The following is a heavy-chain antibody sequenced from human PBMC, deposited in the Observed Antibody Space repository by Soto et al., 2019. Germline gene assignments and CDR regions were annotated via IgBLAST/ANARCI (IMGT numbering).Heavy chain of an antibody. CDR2: ISYDGTNK. J-gene: IGHJ5*02. CDR3: VIELHPSSYSDFRTQRSFD. Sequence: GGSLRLSCAASGFNFSSSVMHWVRQAPGKGLEWVSVISYDGTNKYYADSVKGRFTISRDNSKNTLYLQMNSLRAEDSGVDYCVIELHPSSYSDFRTQRSFD. CDR1: GFNFSSSV. V-gene: IGHV3-30*03. D-gene: IGHD3-9*01.